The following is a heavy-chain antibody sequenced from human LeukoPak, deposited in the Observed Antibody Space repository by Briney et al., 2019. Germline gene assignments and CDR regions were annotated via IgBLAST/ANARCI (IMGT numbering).Heavy chain of an antibody. D-gene: IGHD3-10*01. CDR3: VKDGSGSYYTYYFDY. CDR1: GFTFSRYA. CDR2: VSSNGGST. Sequence: GGSLRLSCSASGFTFSRYAMHWVRQAPGKGLEYVSAVSSNGGSTYYADSVKGRFTISRDNSKNTLYLQMSSLRAEDTAVYYCVKDGSGSYYTYYFDYWGQGTLVTVSS. J-gene: IGHJ4*02. V-gene: IGHV3-64D*06.